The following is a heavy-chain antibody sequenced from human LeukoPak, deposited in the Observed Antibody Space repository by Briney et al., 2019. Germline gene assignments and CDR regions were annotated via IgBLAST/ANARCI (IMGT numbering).Heavy chain of an antibody. CDR2: IIPIFGTA. D-gene: IGHD2-15*01. J-gene: IGHJ5*02. CDR1: GGTFSSYA. CDR3: ARDLDCSGGSCYSDNWFDP. V-gene: IGHV1-69*01. Sequence: SVKVSCKASGGTFSSYAISWVRQAPGQGLEWRGGIIPIFGTANYAQKFQGRVTITADESTSTAYMELSSLRSEDTAVYYCARDLDCSGGSCYSDNWFDPWGQGTLVTVSS.